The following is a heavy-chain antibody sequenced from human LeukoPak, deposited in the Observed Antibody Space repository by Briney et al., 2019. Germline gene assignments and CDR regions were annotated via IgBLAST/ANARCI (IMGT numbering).Heavy chain of an antibody. J-gene: IGHJ4*02. CDR2: ISYDGSNK. V-gene: IGHV3-30*18. CDR3: AKDSAFTGYSYGLTDY. D-gene: IGHD5-18*01. CDR1: GFTFSSYG. Sequence: GGSLRLSCAASGFTFSSYGMHWVRQAPGKGLEWVAVISYDGSNKYYADSVKGRFTISRDNSKNTLYLQMNSLRAEDTAVYYCAKDSAFTGYSYGLTDYWGQGTLVTVSS.